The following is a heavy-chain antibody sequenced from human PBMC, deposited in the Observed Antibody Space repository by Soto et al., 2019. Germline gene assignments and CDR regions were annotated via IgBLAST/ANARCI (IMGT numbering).Heavy chain of an antibody. CDR1: DDAISNYY. CDR3: ARGTRALITSFFAY. J-gene: IGHJ4*02. D-gene: IGHD1-20*01. V-gene: IGHV4-59*03. CDR2: VHESGST. Sequence: SETLSLTCSVSDDAISNYYWSWIRQTPGRGLEWIGCVHESGSTDYNPSLRGRVIISLHTSKGQFSLSLRSATAADTATYYCARGTRALITSFFAYWGQGIPVTV.